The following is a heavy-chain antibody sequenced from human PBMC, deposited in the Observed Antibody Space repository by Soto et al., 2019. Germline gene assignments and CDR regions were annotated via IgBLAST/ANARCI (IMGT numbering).Heavy chain of an antibody. CDR2: ISPDGTTT. J-gene: IGHJ4*02. V-gene: IGHV3-74*01. Sequence: EVQVVESGGDLVQPGGSLRLSCAASGFTFSSSWMFWVRQAPKKGLVWISRISPDGTTTNYADSVKGRFTISRDNAKNTVYLQMNSLRAEDTAVYYCARDLGSSPGYWGQGTLVTVSS. CDR3: ARDLGSSPGY. CDR1: GFTFSSSW. D-gene: IGHD6-6*01.